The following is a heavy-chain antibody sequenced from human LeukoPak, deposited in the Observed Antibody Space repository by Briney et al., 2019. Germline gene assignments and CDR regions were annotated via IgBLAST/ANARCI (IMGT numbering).Heavy chain of an antibody. CDR3: ARDTISPTHGYYYYYYGMDV. Sequence: SETLSLTCAVYGGSFSGYYWSWIRQPPGKGLEWIGEFNHSGSTNYNPSLKSRVTISVDTSKNQFSLKLSSVTAADTAVYYCARDTISPTHGYYYYYYGMDVWGQGTTVTVSS. J-gene: IGHJ6*02. CDR1: GGSFSGYY. D-gene: IGHD3-9*01. V-gene: IGHV4-34*01. CDR2: FNHSGST.